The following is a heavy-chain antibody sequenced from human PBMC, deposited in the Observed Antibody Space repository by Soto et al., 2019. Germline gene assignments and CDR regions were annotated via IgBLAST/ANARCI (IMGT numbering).Heavy chain of an antibody. D-gene: IGHD3-3*01. CDR3: ASGTYDFWSGYYFPREKTRGRYYYLDV. Sequence: ASVKVSCKASGYTFTSYDINWVRQATGQGLEWMGWMNPNSGNTGYAQKFQGRVTMTRNTSISTAYMELSSLRSEDTAVYYCASGTYDFWSGYYFPREKTRGRYYYLDVWGKGTTVTVSS. V-gene: IGHV1-8*01. J-gene: IGHJ6*03. CDR2: MNPNSGNT. CDR1: GYTFTSYD.